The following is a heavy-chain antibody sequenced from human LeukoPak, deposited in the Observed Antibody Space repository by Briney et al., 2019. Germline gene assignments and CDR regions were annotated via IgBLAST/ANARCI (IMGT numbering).Heavy chain of an antibody. CDR1: GFTFYTYG. Sequence: GGSLRLSCAASGFTFYTYGMHWVRQAPGKGLEYVSGIGPDGGTTYYANSVKGRFTISRDNSKYMLYLQMGSLTADDMAVYYCARGAQLTDYWGQGTLVTVSS. CDR2: IGPDGGTT. V-gene: IGHV3-64*01. CDR3: ARGAQLTDY. J-gene: IGHJ4*02. D-gene: IGHD6-13*01.